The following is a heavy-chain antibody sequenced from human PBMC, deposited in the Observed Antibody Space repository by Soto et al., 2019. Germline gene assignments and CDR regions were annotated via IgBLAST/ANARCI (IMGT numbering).Heavy chain of an antibody. J-gene: IGHJ3*02. CDR1: GGSISSGGYY. V-gene: IGHV4-31*03. CDR3: ARGFKASPAFDI. CDR2: IYYSGST. Sequence: QVQLQESGPGLVKPSQTLSLTCTVSGGSISSGGYYWSWIRQHPGKGLEWIGYIYYSGSTYYNPSLNSRVTISVDTSKNQFSLKLSSETAADTAVYYCARGFKASPAFDIWGQGTMVTVSS.